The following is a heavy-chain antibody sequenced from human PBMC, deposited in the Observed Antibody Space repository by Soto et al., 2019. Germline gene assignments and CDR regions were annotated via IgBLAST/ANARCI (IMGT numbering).Heavy chain of an antibody. Sequence: GGSLRLSCAASGFTFSSYGMHWVRQAPGKGLEWVAVIWYDGSNKYYADSVKGRFTISRDNSKNTLYLQMNSLRAEDTAVYYCARGGSSSWYSPFDPWGQGTLVTVSS. V-gene: IGHV3-33*01. J-gene: IGHJ5*02. CDR1: GFTFSSYG. CDR2: IWYDGSNK. D-gene: IGHD6-13*01. CDR3: ARGGSSSWYSPFDP.